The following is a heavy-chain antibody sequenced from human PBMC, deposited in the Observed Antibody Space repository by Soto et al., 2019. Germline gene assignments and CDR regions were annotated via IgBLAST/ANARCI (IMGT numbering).Heavy chain of an antibody. CDR2: ISGSGGST. CDR1: GFTFSSYA. V-gene: IGHV3-23*01. Sequence: GGSLRLSCAASGFTFSSYAMSWVRQAPGKGLEWVSAISGSGGSTYYADSVKGRFTISRDNSKNTLYLQMNSLRAEDTAVYYCAKDTSDEVAATFHYYYGMDVWGQGTTVTVSS. J-gene: IGHJ6*02. D-gene: IGHD2-15*01. CDR3: AKDTSDEVAATFHYYYGMDV.